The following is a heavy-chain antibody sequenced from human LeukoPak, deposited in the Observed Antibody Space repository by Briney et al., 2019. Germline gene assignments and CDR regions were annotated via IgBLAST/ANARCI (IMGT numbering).Heavy chain of an antibody. V-gene: IGHV3-23*01. D-gene: IGHD2-2*02. CDR1: GFTFSSYG. Sequence: GGTLRLSCAASGFTFSSYGMSWVRQAPGKGLEWVSAISGNGGSTYYADSVKGRFAISRDTSKNTLYLQMNRLRAEDTAVYYCARVGYTAYAFDIWGQGTMVTVSS. CDR2: ISGNGGST. CDR3: ARVGYTAYAFDI. J-gene: IGHJ3*02.